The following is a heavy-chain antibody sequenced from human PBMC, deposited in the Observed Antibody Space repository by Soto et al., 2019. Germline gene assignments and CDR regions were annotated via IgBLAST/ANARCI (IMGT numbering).Heavy chain of an antibody. CDR3: ASAIITFGGVIGPTGYYFDY. D-gene: IGHD3-16*02. Sequence: SETLSLTCTVSGGSISSGGYYWSWIRQHPGKGLEWIGYIYYSGSTYYNPSLKSRVTISVDTSKNQFSLKLSSVTAADTAVYYCASAIITFGGVIGPTGYYFDYWGQGTLVTVSS. V-gene: IGHV4-31*03. J-gene: IGHJ4*02. CDR2: IYYSGST. CDR1: GGSISSGGYY.